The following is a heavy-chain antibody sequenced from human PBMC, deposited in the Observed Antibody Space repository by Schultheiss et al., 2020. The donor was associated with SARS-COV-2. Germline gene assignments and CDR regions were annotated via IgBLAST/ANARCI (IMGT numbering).Heavy chain of an antibody. CDR1: GFTFSSYW. CDR3: ARLYSSGWYGAGENWFDP. CDR2: ISSSSSYI. V-gene: IGHV3-21*01. D-gene: IGHD6-19*01. J-gene: IGHJ5*02. Sequence: GGSLRLSCAASGFTFSSYWMHWVRQAPGKGLVWVSSISSSSSYIYYADSVKGRFTISRDNAKNTLYLQMNSLRAEDTAVYYCARLYSSGWYGAGENWFDPWGQGTLVTVSS.